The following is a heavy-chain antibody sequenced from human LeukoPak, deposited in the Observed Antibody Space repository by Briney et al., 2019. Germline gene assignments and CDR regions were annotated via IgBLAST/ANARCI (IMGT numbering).Heavy chain of an antibody. CDR2: ISSSGSTI. CDR3: ATYINWVAGDV. J-gene: IGHJ6*02. V-gene: IGHV3-11*04. Sequence: GGSLRLSCAASGFTFSDYYMSWIRQAPGKGLEWVSYISSSGSTIYYADSVKGRFTISRDNAKNSLYLQMNSLRAEDTAIYHCATYINWVAGDVWGQGTTVIVSS. CDR1: GFTFSDYY. D-gene: IGHD1-1*01.